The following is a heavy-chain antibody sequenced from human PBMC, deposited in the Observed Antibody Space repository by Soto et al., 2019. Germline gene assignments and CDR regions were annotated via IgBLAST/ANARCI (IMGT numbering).Heavy chain of an antibody. D-gene: IGHD3-10*01. J-gene: IGHJ4*02. Sequence: QVQLQESGPGLVKPSQTLSLTCTVSGGSISSGGYYWSWIRQQPRKGLEWIGYIDYSGTTYYNPSFTSGLNISVDTSKNQFSLKLSSVTDADTAVDYCARDSCGSGRRFDYWGQGTLVTVSS. CDR1: GGSISSGGYY. V-gene: IGHV4-31*03. CDR3: ARDSCGSGRRFDY. CDR2: IDYSGTT.